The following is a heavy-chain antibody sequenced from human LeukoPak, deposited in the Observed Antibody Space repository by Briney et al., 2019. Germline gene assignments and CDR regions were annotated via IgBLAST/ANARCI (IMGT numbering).Heavy chain of an antibody. D-gene: IGHD1-14*01. Sequence: SGGSLRLSCAASGFTVITNDMTWVRQAPGKGLEWVSVLYSDGNTKYADSVQGRFTISRDNSKNALYLEMNSLSPDDTAVYYCARGGEPLPANTLAYWGQGTLVTVSS. CDR3: ARGGEPLPANTLAY. CDR2: LYSDGNT. CDR1: GFTVITND. J-gene: IGHJ4*02. V-gene: IGHV3-53*01.